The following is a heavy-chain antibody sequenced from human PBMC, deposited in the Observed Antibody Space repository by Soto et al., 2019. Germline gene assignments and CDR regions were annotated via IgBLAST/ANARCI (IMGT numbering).Heavy chain of an antibody. Sequence: EVQLVESGGGLVQPGWSLRLSCAASGFTFDDYGMHWVRQAPGKGLEWVSGISWNSGSIVYADSVKGRFTISRDNSKYTLYLQMTSLRAEDSAVYYCARGSKESYPGSRIFDFWGRGTLVTVSS. CDR1: GFTFDDYG. V-gene: IGHV3-9*01. D-gene: IGHD3-10*01. J-gene: IGHJ4*02. CDR2: ISWNSGSI. CDR3: ARGSKESYPGSRIFDF.